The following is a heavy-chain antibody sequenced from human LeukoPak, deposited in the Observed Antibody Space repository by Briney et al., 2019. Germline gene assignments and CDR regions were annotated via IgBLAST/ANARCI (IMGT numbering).Heavy chain of an antibody. CDR1: GYIFTAYY. CDR3: ARDHVVVVAAIDGGAFDI. V-gene: IGHV1-46*01. CDR2: INPSGGST. Sequence: ASVKVSCKASGYIFTAYYLHWVRQAPGQGLEWMGIINPSGGSTSYAQKFQGRVTMTRDTSTSTVYMELSSLRSEDTAVYYCARDHVVVVAAIDGGAFDIWGQGTMVTVSS. D-gene: IGHD2-15*01. J-gene: IGHJ3*02.